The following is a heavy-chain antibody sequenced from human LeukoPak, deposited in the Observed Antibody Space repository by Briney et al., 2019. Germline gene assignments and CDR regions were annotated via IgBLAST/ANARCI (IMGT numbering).Heavy chain of an antibody. Sequence: GGSLRLSCAASGFTFSSYWMSWVRQAPGKGLEWVANIKQDGSEKYYVDSVKGRFTISRDNAKNSLYLQMNSLRAEDTAVYYCARSGSSSWEAGYYYYGMDVWGQGTTVTVSS. CDR2: IKQDGSEK. CDR1: GFTFSSYW. J-gene: IGHJ6*02. D-gene: IGHD6-13*01. V-gene: IGHV3-7*01. CDR3: ARSGSSSWEAGYYYYGMDV.